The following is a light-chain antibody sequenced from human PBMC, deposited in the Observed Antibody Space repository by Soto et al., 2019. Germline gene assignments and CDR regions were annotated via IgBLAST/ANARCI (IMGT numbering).Light chain of an antibody. CDR1: QTINRW. Sequence: DIQMTQYPSTVSASVGDTVIITCRASQTINRWLAWYQQKSGKAPKVLIYMASNLERGAPSRFSGSGSGTEFTLTISNLQPDDFATYYCQQYLSYPWTFGQGTKVEIK. J-gene: IGKJ1*01. CDR3: QQYLSYPWT. V-gene: IGKV1-5*03. CDR2: MAS.